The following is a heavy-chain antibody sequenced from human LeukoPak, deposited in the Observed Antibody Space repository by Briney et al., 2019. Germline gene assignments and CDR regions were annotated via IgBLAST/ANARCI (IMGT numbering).Heavy chain of an antibody. CDR2: IYYSGST. CDR1: GGSISSGDYY. J-gene: IGHJ5*02. D-gene: IGHD2-15*01. Sequence: KSSETLSLTCTVSGGSISSGDYYWSWIRQPPGKGLEWIGYIYYSGSTYYNPSLKSRVTISVDTSKNQFSLKLSSVTAAGTAVYYCARDGYCSGGSCYLDPWGQGTLVTVSS. CDR3: ARDGYCSGGSCYLDP. V-gene: IGHV4-30-4*01.